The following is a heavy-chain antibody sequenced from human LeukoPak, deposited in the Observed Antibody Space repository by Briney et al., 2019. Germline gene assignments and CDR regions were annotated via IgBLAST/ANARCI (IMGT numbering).Heavy chain of an antibody. D-gene: IGHD3-22*01. Sequence: GGSLRLSCAASGFTFSSYAMSWLRQAPGKGLEWVSAISGSGGSTYYADSVKGRFTISRDNSKNTLYLQMNSLRAEDTAVYYCAKEPPSYYDSSRYFDYWGQGTLVTVSS. CDR1: GFTFSSYA. V-gene: IGHV3-23*01. CDR3: AKEPPSYYDSSRYFDY. CDR2: ISGSGGST. J-gene: IGHJ4*02.